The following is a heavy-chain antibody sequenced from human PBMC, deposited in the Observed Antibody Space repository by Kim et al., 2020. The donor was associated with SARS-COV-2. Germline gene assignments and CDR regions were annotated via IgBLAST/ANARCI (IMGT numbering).Heavy chain of an antibody. Sequence: GGSLRLSCAASGFTFSSYWMHWVRQAPGKGLVWVSCINSDGSSTSYADSVKGRFTISRDNAKNTLYMQMNGLRAEDTAVYYCARGYNGSGSYADDYYFDYWGQGTLVTVSS. J-gene: IGHJ4*01. CDR2: INSDGSST. CDR3: ARGYNGSGSYADDYYFDY. V-gene: IGHV3-74*01. CDR1: GFTFSSYW. D-gene: IGHD3-10*01.